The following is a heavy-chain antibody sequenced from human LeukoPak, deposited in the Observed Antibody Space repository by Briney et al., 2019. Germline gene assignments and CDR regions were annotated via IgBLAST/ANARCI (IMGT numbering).Heavy chain of an antibody. CDR3: ARDEGDGYNWNY. Sequence: GASVKVSCKASGCTFTGYYMHWVRQAPGQGLEWMGRINPNSGGTNYAQKFQGRVTMTRDTSISTAYMELSRLRSDDTAVYYCARDEGDGYNWNYWGQGTLVTVSS. D-gene: IGHD5-24*01. CDR1: GCTFTGYY. V-gene: IGHV1-2*06. CDR2: INPNSGGT. J-gene: IGHJ4*02.